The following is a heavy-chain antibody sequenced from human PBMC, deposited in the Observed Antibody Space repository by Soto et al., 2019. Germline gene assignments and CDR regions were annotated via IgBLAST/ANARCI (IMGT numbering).Heavy chain of an antibody. V-gene: IGHV1-2*02. CDR2: INPNSGGT. J-gene: IGHJ5*02. CDR1: VYTFTCYY. Sequence: XSVKVSCKASVYTFTCYYMHWVRQAPGQGLEWMGWINPNSGGTNYAQKFQGRVTMTRDTSISTAYMELSRLRCDDTAVYYCARDGNTHYYDSSGYYNNWFDPWGQGTLVTVSS. D-gene: IGHD3-22*01. CDR3: ARDGNTHYYDSSGYYNNWFDP.